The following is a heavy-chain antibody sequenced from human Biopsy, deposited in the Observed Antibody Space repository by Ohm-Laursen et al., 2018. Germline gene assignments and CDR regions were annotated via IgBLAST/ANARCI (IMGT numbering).Heavy chain of an antibody. CDR2: ISGGGTI. D-gene: IGHD2-2*01. CDR3: ARGHCSSTSCRPYYFDY. J-gene: IGHJ4*02. V-gene: IGHV3-11*04. Sequence: SLRLSCTASGFSFSDYHMRWIRQAPGRGLEWVSYISGGGTIYYADSVKGRFTISRDNAENSLYLQVNSLRAEDTAVYYCARGHCSSTSCRPYYFDYWGQGTLVTVSS. CDR1: GFSFSDYH.